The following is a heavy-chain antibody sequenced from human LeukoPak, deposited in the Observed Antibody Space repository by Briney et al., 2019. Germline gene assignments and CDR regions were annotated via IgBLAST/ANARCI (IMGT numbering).Heavy chain of an antibody. V-gene: IGHV1-2*02. CDR1: GYTFTGYY. Sequence: ASVKVSCKASGYTFTGYYMRWVRQAPGQGLEWMGWINPNSGGTNYAQKFQGRVTMTRDTSISTAYMELSRLRSDDTAVYYCARVLRFLEKPDYWGQGTLVTVSS. CDR2: INPNSGGT. CDR3: ARVLRFLEKPDY. D-gene: IGHD3-3*01. J-gene: IGHJ4*02.